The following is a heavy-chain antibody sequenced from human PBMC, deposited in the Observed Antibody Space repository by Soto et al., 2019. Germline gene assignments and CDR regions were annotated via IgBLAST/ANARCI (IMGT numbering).Heavy chain of an antibody. D-gene: IGHD2-2*01. CDR3: ARLSIAVVPATSFDI. V-gene: IGHV4-39*01. J-gene: IGHJ3*02. Sequence: SETLSLTCTVSGGSIRSSSYYWGWIRQPPGKGLEWIGSIYYSGNTYYNPSLKSRVTISVDTSKNQFSLKLNFVTAADTAVYYCARLSIAVVPATSFDIWGQGTMVTVSS. CDR1: GGSIRSSSYY. CDR2: IYYSGNT.